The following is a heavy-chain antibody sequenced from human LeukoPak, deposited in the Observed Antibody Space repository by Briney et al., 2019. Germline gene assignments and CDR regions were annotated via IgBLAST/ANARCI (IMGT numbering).Heavy chain of an antibody. CDR3: MTAAGYNFGQY. J-gene: IGHJ4*02. V-gene: IGHV3-53*01. CDR1: GLTVNNNY. Sequence: GGSLRLSCAASGLTVNNNYMNWVRQAPGKGLEWVSALYIGGNTYYTDSVRGRFTISRDNSKNTLYLQMNSLRAEDTAIYYCMTAAGYNFGQYWGQGTLVTVSS. CDR2: LYIGGNT. D-gene: IGHD5-18*01.